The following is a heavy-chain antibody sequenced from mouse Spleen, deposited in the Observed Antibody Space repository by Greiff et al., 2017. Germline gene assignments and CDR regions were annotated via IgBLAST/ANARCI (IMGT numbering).Heavy chain of an antibody. D-gene: IGHD1-2*01. CDR3: ARHDYYGYEDFDY. CDR1: GFTFSSYA. V-gene: IGHV5-9*04. Sequence: DVKLQESGGGLVKLGGSLKLSCAASGFTFSSYAMSWVRQTPEKRLEWVATISSGGGNTYYPDSVKGRFTISRDNAKNTLYLQMSSLKSEDTAMYYCARHDYYGYEDFDYWGQGTTLTVSS. J-gene: IGHJ2*01. CDR2: ISSGGGNT.